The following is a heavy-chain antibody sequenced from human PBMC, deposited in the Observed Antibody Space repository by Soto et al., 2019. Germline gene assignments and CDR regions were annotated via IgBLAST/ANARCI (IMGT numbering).Heavy chain of an antibody. CDR1: GFSLSTSGVG. CDR3: AREWGLVWGAYDT. Sequence: QITLKESGPTLVKPTQTLTLTCTFSGFSLSTSGVGVGWIRQPPGKALEWLAVIYWDDGQRYSPSLKSRVTLTKDTSRNHVVLSMTNMYPVDTATYYCAREWGLVWGAYDTWGQGTTVTVSS. D-gene: IGHD6-19*01. J-gene: IGHJ3*02. V-gene: IGHV2-5*02. CDR2: IYWDDGQ.